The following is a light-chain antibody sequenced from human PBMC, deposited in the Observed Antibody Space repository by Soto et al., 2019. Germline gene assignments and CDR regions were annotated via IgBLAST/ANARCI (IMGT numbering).Light chain of an antibody. Sequence: QSLMTEPASVSGSPGQSITISCTGTSSDVGGYNSVSWYQQHPGKAPKLILYDVTDRPSGVSYRFSGSKSGNTASLTISGLQAADEADYFCSSFTSSMTNVFGSGT. J-gene: IGLJ1*01. CDR2: DVT. CDR3: SSFTSSMTNV. V-gene: IGLV2-14*01. CDR1: SSDVGGYNS.